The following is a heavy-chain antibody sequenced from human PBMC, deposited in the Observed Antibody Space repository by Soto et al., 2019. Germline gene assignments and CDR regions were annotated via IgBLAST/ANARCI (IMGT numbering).Heavy chain of an antibody. D-gene: IGHD1-26*01. CDR3: ARDRGGSYYGPGWYFDL. J-gene: IGHJ2*01. V-gene: IGHV3-74*01. CDR2: INSDGSST. CDR1: GFTFSSYW. Sequence: GGSLRLSCAASGFTFSSYWMHWVRQAPGKGLVWVSRINSDGSSTSYADSVKGRFTISRDNAKNTLYLQMNSLRAEDTAVYYCARDRGGSYYGPGWYFDLWGRGTLVTAPQ.